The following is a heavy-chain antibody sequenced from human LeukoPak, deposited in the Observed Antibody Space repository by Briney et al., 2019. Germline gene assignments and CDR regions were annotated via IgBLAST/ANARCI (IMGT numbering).Heavy chain of an antibody. D-gene: IGHD3-10*01. V-gene: IGHV3-30*02. J-gene: IGHJ4*02. CDR1: GFTFSNYG. Sequence: GGSLRLSCAASGFTFSNYGMHWVRQAPGKGLEWVAFIRYDGDKKYYADSVKGRFTISRDNSKDTLYMQMNSLRAEDTAVYYCAKDRYYTSGSYFGYFDYWGQGTLVTVSS. CDR2: IRYDGDKK. CDR3: AKDRYYTSGSYFGYFDY.